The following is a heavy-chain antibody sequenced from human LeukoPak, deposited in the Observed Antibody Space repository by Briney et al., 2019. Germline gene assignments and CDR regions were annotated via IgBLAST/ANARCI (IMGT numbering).Heavy chain of an antibody. CDR3: ARDPRGPIGYDHSGPDTFDY. V-gene: IGHV3-74*01. D-gene: IGHD3-22*01. Sequence: GGSLRLSCAASGFTFSNYWMHWVRQAPGKGLVWVSRINSDGINTSYADSVRGRFTISRDNSKNTLHLQLSSLRPEDTAVYYCARDPRGPIGYDHSGPDTFDYWGQGTLVTVSS. CDR2: INSDGINT. CDR1: GFTFSNYW. J-gene: IGHJ4*02.